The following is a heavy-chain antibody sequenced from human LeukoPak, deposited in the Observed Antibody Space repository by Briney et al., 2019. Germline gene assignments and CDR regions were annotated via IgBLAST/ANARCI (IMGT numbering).Heavy chain of an antibody. D-gene: IGHD4-17*01. CDR2: IYYSGST. CDR1: GGSFSGYY. V-gene: IGHV4-34*01. J-gene: IGHJ4*02. CDR3: ARGIDDYGDRSLDY. Sequence: PSETLSLTCAVYGGSFSGYYWSWIRQPPGKGLEWIGSIYYSGSTYYNPSLKSRVTISVDTSKNQFSLKLSSVTAADTAVYYCARGIDDYGDRSLDYWGQGTLVTVSS.